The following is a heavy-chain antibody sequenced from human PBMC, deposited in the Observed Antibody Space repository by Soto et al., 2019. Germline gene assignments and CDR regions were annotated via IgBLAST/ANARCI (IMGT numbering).Heavy chain of an antibody. CDR3: TTDRDCTNGVCYKIRGVATTRGYNWFDP. J-gene: IGHJ5*02. Sequence: GGSLRLSCAASGFTFSNAWMSWVRQAPGKGLEWVGRIKSKTDGGTTDYAAPVKGRFTISRDDSKNTLYLQMNSLKTEDTAVYYCTTDRDCTNGVCYKIRGVATTRGYNWFDPWGQGTLVTVSS. V-gene: IGHV3-15*01. CDR1: GFTFSNAW. CDR2: IKSKTDGGTT. D-gene: IGHD2-8*01.